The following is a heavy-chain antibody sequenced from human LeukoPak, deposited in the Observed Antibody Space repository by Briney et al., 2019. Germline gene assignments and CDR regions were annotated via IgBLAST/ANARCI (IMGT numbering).Heavy chain of an antibody. J-gene: IGHJ4*02. CDR2: IYRSGST. D-gene: IGHD3-22*01. CDR1: GCSISNGYY. V-gene: IGHV4-38-2*02. Sequence: PSETLSLTCTVSGCSISNGYYWDWIRQPPGRGLEWIGNIYRSGSTSYNPSLKSRVTISVDTSKNQFSLKVNPVTAADTAVYYCATTPDSSEDYWGQGTLVTVSS. CDR3: ATTPDSSEDY.